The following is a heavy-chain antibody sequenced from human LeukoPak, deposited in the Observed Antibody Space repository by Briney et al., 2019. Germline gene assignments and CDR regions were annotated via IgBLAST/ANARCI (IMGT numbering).Heavy chain of an antibody. V-gene: IGHV3-30*02. CDR2: TRFDGNFK. CDR3: AKEREDLVVVAAAMRGYI. D-gene: IGHD2-2*01. J-gene: IGHJ4*02. CDR1: GFTVSSYG. Sequence: GRSLRLSCAASGFTVSSYGMHWVRQAPGKGMEWVAFTRFDGNFKYYANSVKGRFTISRDNSKNTVFLQMNSLRPEDTAVYYCAKEREDLVVVAAAMRGYIWGQGTLVTVST.